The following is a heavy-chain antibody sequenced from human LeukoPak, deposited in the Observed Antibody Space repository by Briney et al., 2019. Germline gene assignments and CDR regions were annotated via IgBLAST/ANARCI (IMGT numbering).Heavy chain of an antibody. V-gene: IGHV3-23*01. D-gene: IGHD3-22*01. CDR3: AKRGVVIRVILVGFHKEAYYFDS. CDR2: ISGSGGGT. J-gene: IGHJ4*02. Sequence: GGSLRLSCAVSGITLSNYGMSWVRQAPGKGLEWVAGISGSGGGTTYADSVKGRFTISRDNAKNTLYLQMNSLRAEGTAVYFCAKRGVVIRVILVGFHKEAYYFDSWGQGALVTVSS. CDR1: GITLSNYG.